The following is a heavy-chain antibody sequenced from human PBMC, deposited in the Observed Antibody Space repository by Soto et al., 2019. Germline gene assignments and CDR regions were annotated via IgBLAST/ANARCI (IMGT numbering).Heavy chain of an antibody. D-gene: IGHD2-2*01. CDR1: GGSISRGGYY. J-gene: IGHJ3*02. V-gene: IGHV4-31*03. Sequence: PSETLSLTCTFSGGSISRGGYYWSWIRQHPGKGKERIGYIYYSGSTYYNPSLKSRVTISVDTSKNQFSLKLSSVTAADTAVYYCARVRDIVVVPANGSGNDAFDIWGQGTMVTVSS. CDR2: IYYSGST. CDR3: ARVRDIVVVPANGSGNDAFDI.